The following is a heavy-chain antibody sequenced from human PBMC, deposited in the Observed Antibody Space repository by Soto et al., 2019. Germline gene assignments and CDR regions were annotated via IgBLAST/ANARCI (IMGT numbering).Heavy chain of an antibody. V-gene: IGHV4-39*01. CDR1: GGSISSSSYY. CDR2: IYYSGST. D-gene: IGHD3-9*01. Sequence: QLQLQESGPGLVKPSETLSLTCTVSGGSISSSSYYWGWIRQPPGKGLEWIGSIYYSGSTYYNPSLKSRVTISVDTSKNQFSLKLSSVTAADTAVYYCARHGDYDILTGPLSYWGQGTLVTVSS. J-gene: IGHJ4*02. CDR3: ARHGDYDILTGPLSY.